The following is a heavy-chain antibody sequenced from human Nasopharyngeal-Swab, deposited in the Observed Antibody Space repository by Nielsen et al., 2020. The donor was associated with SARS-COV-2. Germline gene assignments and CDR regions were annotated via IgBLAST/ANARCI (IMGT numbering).Heavy chain of an antibody. CDR2: IIPIFGTA. J-gene: IGHJ3*02. V-gene: IGHV1-69*01. D-gene: IGHD3-22*01. CDR3: ARGPSSGYYLYAFDI. Sequence: WVRQALGQGLEWMGGIIPIFGTANYAQKFQGRVTITADESTSTAYMELSSLRSEDTAVYYCARGPSSGYYLYAFDIWGQGTMVTVSS.